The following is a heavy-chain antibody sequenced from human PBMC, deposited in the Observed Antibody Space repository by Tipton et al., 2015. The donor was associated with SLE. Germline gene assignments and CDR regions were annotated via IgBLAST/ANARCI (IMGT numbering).Heavy chain of an antibody. Sequence: SLRLSCAASGFTFDDYAMHWVRQAPGKGLEWVSGISWNSGSIGYADSVKGRFTISRDNAKNSLYLQMNSLRAEDTALYYCAKDGRRGPLDDAFDIWGQGTMVTVFS. J-gene: IGHJ3*02. V-gene: IGHV3-9*01. CDR2: ISWNSGSI. CDR1: GFTFDDYA. D-gene: IGHD1-1*01. CDR3: AKDGRRGPLDDAFDI.